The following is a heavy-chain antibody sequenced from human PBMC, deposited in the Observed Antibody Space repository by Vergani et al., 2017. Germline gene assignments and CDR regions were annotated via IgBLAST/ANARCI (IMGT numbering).Heavy chain of an antibody. CDR3: AKDLTSAVTTDYYGMDV. V-gene: IGHV3-23*01. J-gene: IGHJ6*02. D-gene: IGHD4-17*01. CDR1: GFTFSSYA. CDR2: ISGSGGST. Sequence: EVQLLESGGGLVQPGGSLRLSCAASGFTFSSYAMSWVRQAPGKGLEWVSAISGSGGSTYCADSVKCRFTISRDNSKNTLYRQMNSLRAEDTAVYYCAKDLTSAVTTDYYGMDVWGQGTTVTVAS.